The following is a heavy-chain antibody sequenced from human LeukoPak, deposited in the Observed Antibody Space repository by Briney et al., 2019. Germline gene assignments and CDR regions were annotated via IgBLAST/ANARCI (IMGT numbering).Heavy chain of an antibody. Sequence: SETLSLTCGVSGGSISSSHWWCWVRQATGKGLEWIGEIYHAGITNYNPSLKSRITISVDKSKNQFSLKLSSVTAADTAVYYCARIVIAAAGYYFDYWGQGTLVTVSS. CDR2: IYHAGIT. J-gene: IGHJ4*02. CDR3: ARIVIAAAGYYFDY. D-gene: IGHD6-13*01. CDR1: GGSISSSHW. V-gene: IGHV4-4*02.